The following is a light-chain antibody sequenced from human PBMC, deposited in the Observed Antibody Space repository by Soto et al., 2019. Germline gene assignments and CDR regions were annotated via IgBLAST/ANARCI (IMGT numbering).Light chain of an antibody. J-gene: IGKJ3*01. V-gene: IGKV3-20*01. CDR1: QSVSSSY. CDR3: QQYGSSPPT. CDR2: GAS. Sequence: EIVLTQSPGTLSLSPGERATLSCRPSQSVSSSYLAWYQQKPGQAPRPLIYGASSRATGTPDRFSGSGSGTDFTLTISRLEPEDFAVYYCQQYGSSPPTFGPGTKVDIK.